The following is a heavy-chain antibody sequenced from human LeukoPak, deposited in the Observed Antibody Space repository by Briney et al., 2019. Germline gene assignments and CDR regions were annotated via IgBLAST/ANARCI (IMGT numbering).Heavy chain of an antibody. CDR2: IYYSGST. CDR1: GGSISSYY. V-gene: IGHV4-59*01. J-gene: IGHJ5*02. D-gene: IGHD2-15*01. CDR3: AREGADCSGGSCYGASFDP. Sequence: SETLSLTCTVSGGSISSYYWSWIRQPPGKGLEWIGYIYYSGSTNYNPSLKSRVTISVDTSKNQFSLKLSSVTAADTAVYYCAREGADCSGGSCYGASFDPWGQGTLVTVSS.